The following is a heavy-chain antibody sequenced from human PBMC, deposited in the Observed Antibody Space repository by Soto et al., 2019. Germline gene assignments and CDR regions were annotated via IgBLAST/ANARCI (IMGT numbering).Heavy chain of an antibody. Sequence: SETLSLTCTVSGGSIISYYWSWIRQPPGKGLEWIGYIYYSGSTNYNPSLKSRVTISVDTSKNQFSLKLSSVTAADTAVYYCARLRDYDFWSGYYYYFDYWGQGTLVTVSS. CDR1: GGSIISYY. D-gene: IGHD3-3*01. CDR3: ARLRDYDFWSGYYYYFDY. V-gene: IGHV4-59*01. J-gene: IGHJ4*02. CDR2: IYYSGST.